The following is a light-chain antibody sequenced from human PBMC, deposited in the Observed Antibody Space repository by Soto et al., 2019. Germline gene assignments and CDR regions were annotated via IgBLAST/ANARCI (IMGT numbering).Light chain of an antibody. V-gene: IGLV7-46*01. CDR3: LLSYSGALVV. J-gene: IGLJ2*01. CDR1: TGAVTSGHY. Sequence: QAVVTQEPSLTVSPGGTVTLTCGSSTGAVTSGHYPYWFQQKPGQAPRTLIYDTSNKHSWTPARFSGSLLGGKAALTLSGAQREYEAEYYCLLSYSGALVVFGGGTKLTVL. CDR2: DTS.